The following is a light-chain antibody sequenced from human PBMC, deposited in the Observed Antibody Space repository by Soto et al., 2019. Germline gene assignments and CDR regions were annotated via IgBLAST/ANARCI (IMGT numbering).Light chain of an antibody. CDR2: GVT. CDR1: SSDVGGYNY. V-gene: IGLV2-14*01. Sequence: QSALTQPASVSGSPGQSITISCTGTSSDVGGYNYVSWYQQHPGIAPKLLIYGVTNRPSGVSPRFSGSKFGNTASLTISGLQAEDEADYHCSSNTSASTLLYLFGTGTKLTVL. J-gene: IGLJ1*01. CDR3: SSNTSASTLLYL.